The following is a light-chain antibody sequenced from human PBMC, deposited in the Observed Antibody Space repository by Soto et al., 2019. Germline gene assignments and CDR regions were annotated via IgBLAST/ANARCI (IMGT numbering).Light chain of an antibody. CDR3: QEYNTNFRT. Sequence: DIQMTQSPSSLSASVGDRVTTTCQASQDISNYLNWYQQKPGKAPKLLIYDASNLETGVPSRFSGSGSGTDFTLTISSLQPDDFASYFCQEYNTNFRTFGQGTKVDIK. J-gene: IGKJ1*01. V-gene: IGKV1-33*01. CDR2: DAS. CDR1: QDISNY.